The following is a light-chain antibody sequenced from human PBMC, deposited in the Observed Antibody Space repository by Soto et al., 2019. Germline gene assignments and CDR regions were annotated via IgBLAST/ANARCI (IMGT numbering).Light chain of an antibody. CDR1: SSDVGAYNY. V-gene: IGLV2-14*01. Sequence: QSVLTQPASVSGSPGQSITISCTGTSSDVGAYNYVSWFQQHPGKAPKLMIYDVSNRPSGVSNRFSGSKSGNTASLTISGLQAEDEVYYYSWSYAIYYPSRVVFGGG. CDR2: DVS. J-gene: IGLJ2*01. CDR3: WSYAIYYPSRVV.